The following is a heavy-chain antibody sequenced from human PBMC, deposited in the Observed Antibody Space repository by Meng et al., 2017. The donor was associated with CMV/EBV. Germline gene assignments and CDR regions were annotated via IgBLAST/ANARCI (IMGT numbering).Heavy chain of an antibody. CDR2: INPNSGGT. D-gene: IGHD6-6*01. CDR1: GYTFTGYY. CDR3: ARIDYSSSYFAFDI. V-gene: IGHV1-2*02. Sequence: ASVQVSCKASGYTFTGYYMHWVRQAPGQGLEWMGWINPNSGGTNYAQKFQGRVTMTRDTSISTAYMELSRLRSDDTAVYYCARIDYSSSYFAFDIWGQGTMVTVSS. J-gene: IGHJ3*02.